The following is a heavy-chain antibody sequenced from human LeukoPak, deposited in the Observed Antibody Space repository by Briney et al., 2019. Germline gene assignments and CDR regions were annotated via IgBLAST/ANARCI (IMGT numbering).Heavy chain of an antibody. D-gene: IGHD3-22*01. CDR1: GGSISSHC. CDR2: IYYSGST. Sequence: SETLSLTCTVSGGSISSHCWSWIRQPPGKGLEWIGYIYYSGSTNYNPSLKSRVTISVDTSKNQFSLKLSSVTAADTAVYYCARDYYAHDAFDIWGQGTMVTVSS. V-gene: IGHV4-59*11. J-gene: IGHJ3*02. CDR3: ARDYYAHDAFDI.